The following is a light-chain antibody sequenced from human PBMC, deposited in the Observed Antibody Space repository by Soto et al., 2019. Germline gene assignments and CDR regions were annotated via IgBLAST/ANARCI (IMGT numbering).Light chain of an antibody. CDR1: QRISTY. Sequence: DIQMTQSPPSLSASVGDTITITCRASQRISTYLDWYQVTPGKAPKVLIYAASTLQDGVPSRFSGSGSGTDFTLTINSLQPEDFATYYCQQNYNLPPWTFGQGTKVEIK. J-gene: IGKJ1*01. V-gene: IGKV1-39*01. CDR2: AAS. CDR3: QQNYNLPPWT.